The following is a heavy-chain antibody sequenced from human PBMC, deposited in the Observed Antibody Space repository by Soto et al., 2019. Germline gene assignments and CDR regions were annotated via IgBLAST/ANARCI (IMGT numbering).Heavy chain of an antibody. V-gene: IGHV4-59*12. Sequence: SETLSLTCSVSGGTISSSYWSWIRQPPGKGLEWIGYIYSRGTTSYNPSLKSRATILVETSKNQFSLRLTSVTATDTAVYYCATGRISRGLDVWGQGTTVTVSS. CDR1: GGTISSSY. CDR2: IYSRGTT. CDR3: ATGRISRGLDV. J-gene: IGHJ6*02.